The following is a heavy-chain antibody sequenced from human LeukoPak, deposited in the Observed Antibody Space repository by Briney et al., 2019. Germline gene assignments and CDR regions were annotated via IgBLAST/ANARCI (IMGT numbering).Heavy chain of an antibody. V-gene: IGHV3-23*01. CDR2: ISGSGGST. D-gene: IGHD2-15*01. CDR1: GFTFSSYA. J-gene: IGHJ5*02. Sequence: GGSLRLSCAASGFTFSSYAMSWVRQAPGKGLEWVSAISGSGGSTYYADSVKGRFTISRDNSKNTLYLQMNSLRAEDTAVYYCARDMGYCSGGSCYQNWFDPWGQGTLVTVSS. CDR3: ARDMGYCSGGSCYQNWFDP.